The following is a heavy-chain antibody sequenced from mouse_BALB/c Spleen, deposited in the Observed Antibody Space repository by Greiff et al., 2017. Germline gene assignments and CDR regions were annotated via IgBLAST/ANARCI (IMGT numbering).Heavy chain of an antibody. CDR2: ISSGGST. CDR3: ARDPYGKGAMDY. V-gene: IGHV5-6-5*01. Sequence: VQLVESGGGLVKPGGSLKLSCAASGFTFSSYAMSWVRQTPEKRLEWVASISSGGSTYYPDSVKGRFTISRDNARNILYLQMSSLRSEDTAMYYCARDPYGKGAMDYWGQGTSVTVSS. J-gene: IGHJ4*01. D-gene: IGHD2-10*02. CDR1: GFTFSSYA.